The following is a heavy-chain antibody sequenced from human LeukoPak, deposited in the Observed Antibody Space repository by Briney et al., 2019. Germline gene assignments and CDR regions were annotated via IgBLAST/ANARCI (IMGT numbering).Heavy chain of an antibody. D-gene: IGHD3-3*01. V-gene: IGHV4-59*01. CDR1: GGSFRTYY. J-gene: IGHJ4*02. CDR2: IYYSGST. Sequence: PSETLSLTCTVSGGSFRTYYWTWIRQPPGKGLEWIAYIYYSGSTNYNPSLKSRATISLDTSQNQFSLKLSSVTADDTAVYYCAREGGFYRPLDYTGQGTLVTVSS. CDR3: AREGGFYRPLDY.